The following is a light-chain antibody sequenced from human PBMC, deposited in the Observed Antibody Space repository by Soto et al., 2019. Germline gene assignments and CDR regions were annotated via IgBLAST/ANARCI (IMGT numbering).Light chain of an antibody. CDR1: QSISSW. J-gene: IGKJ4*01. Sequence: DIQMTQSPSTLSASVGDRVTITCRASQSISSWLAWYQQKPGKAPKLLIYDASSLDSGVPSRFSGSGSGTEFAITICSLQPDDFATDYGQHYNSYYLTIGGGTKVEIK. CDR3: QHYNSYYLT. V-gene: IGKV1-5*01. CDR2: DAS.